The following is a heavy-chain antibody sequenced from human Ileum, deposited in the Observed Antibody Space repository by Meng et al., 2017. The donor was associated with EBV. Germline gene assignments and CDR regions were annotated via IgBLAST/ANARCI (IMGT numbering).Heavy chain of an antibody. D-gene: IGHD1-26*01. CDR1: SGSLSSASLF. Sequence: LPVSGPVIVRPSATLSLTCTFSSGSLSSASLFCTWYRQPPRKVLEWIGYMSYSGNTNYTPPLESRVTISVDTSKDQFSLKLSSLTAADTAVYYCAGDPHSGSPHWGQGTLVTVSS. J-gene: IGHJ4*02. CDR2: MSYSGNT. CDR3: AGDPHSGSPH. V-gene: IGHV4-61*01.